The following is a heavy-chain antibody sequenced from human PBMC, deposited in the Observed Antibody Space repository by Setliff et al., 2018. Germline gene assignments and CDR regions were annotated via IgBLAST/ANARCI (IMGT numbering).Heavy chain of an antibody. V-gene: IGHV4-34*01. J-gene: IGHJ2*01. Sequence: SETLSLTCAVYGGSFSGYHWSWIRQAPGKGLGLIGSIYHSGSTYFNPSLTSRVTISVDTSKKQFSLKLNSVTAEDTTVYYCARAVPRGATPDYWYFELWGRGTLGSVSS. CDR1: GGSFSGYH. D-gene: IGHD2-2*01. CDR3: ARAVPRGATPDYWYFEL. CDR2: IYHSGST.